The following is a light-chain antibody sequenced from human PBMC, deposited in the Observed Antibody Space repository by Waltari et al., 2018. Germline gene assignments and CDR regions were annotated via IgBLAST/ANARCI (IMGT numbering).Light chain of an antibody. V-gene: IGLV2-14*03. CDR3: STYLRSSAPVV. CDR2: DVR. CDR1: SSDIGTYDW. Sequence: QSALTQPASVSGSPGQSLTISCTGSSSDIGTYDWVSWYQQHPGEAPKLMIYDVRQRPSGVSDRFSGSKSGNTASLTVSGLQAEDEADYYCSTYLRSSAPVVFGGGTKLTVL. J-gene: IGLJ2*01.